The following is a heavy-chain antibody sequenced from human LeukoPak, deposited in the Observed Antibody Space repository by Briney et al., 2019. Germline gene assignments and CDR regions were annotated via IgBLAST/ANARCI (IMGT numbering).Heavy chain of an antibody. Sequence: SVKVSCKASGGTFSSYGISWVRQAPGQGVEWMGRLIPILGIRNYAQKFQGRVTFTADKSTSTAYMELSSLRSEDTAVYYCARDVAGTGTFDYWGQGTLVTVSS. CDR2: LIPILGIR. CDR1: GGTFSSYG. V-gene: IGHV1-69*04. J-gene: IGHJ4*02. D-gene: IGHD6-19*01. CDR3: ARDVAGTGTFDY.